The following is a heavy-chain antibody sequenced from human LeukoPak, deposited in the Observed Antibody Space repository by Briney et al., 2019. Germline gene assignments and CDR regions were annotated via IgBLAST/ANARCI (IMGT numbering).Heavy chain of an antibody. CDR1: GFTFSDYY. Sequence: GGSLRLSCAASGFTFSDYYMSWIRQAPGKGLEWVSYISSSGSTIYYADSVKGRFTISRDNAKNSLYLQMNSLRAEDTAVYYCARRAPAAARTSSHGVDYYYYYMDVWGKGTTVTVSS. V-gene: IGHV3-11*01. D-gene: IGHD6-6*01. CDR2: ISSSGSTI. J-gene: IGHJ6*03. CDR3: ARRAPAAARTSSHGVDYYYYYMDV.